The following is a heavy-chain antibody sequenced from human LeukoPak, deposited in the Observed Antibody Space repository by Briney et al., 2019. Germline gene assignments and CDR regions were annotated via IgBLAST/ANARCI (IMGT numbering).Heavy chain of an antibody. D-gene: IGHD3-10*01. CDR3: ARVPVQITMVRGVITEFDY. J-gene: IGHJ4*02. CDR1: GYTFTGYY. CDR2: VNPNSGGT. Sequence: ASVKVSCKASGYTFTGYYMHWVRQAPGQGLEWMGWVNPNSGGTNYAQKFQGRVTMTRDTSISTAYMELSRLRSDDTAVYYCARVPVQITMVRGVITEFDYWGQGTLVTVSS. V-gene: IGHV1-2*02.